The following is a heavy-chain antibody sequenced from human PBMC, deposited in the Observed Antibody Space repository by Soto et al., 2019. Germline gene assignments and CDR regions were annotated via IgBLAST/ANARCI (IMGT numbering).Heavy chain of an antibody. J-gene: IGHJ5*02. Sequence: QVQLVQSGAEVKKPGSSVNVSCKTSGGTFGNSAVTWVRQAPGQGLEWLGGIVPMFGTANYAQKFQGRVTITADESTITAYMELSSLQTDDTAVYYCARDGDPQSAFWSGPLGGGRFDPWGQGTLVTVSS. CDR3: ARDGDPQSAFWSGPLGGGRFDP. V-gene: IGHV1-69*12. CDR1: GGTFGNSA. D-gene: IGHD3-3*01. CDR2: IVPMFGTA.